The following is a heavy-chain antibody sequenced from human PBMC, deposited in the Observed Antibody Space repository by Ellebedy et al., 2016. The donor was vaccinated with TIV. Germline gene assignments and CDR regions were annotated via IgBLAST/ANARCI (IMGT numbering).Heavy chain of an antibody. Sequence: PGGSLRLSCAASGFSFTNAWMRWVRQAPGKGLEWVGRIKSKTDGGTTDYAAPVKGRFTISRHESQDMLYLQMNSLKTEDTAVYYCTTDGRMGRYGMDVWGQGTTVTVSS. J-gene: IGHJ6*02. V-gene: IGHV3-15*01. D-gene: IGHD3-16*01. CDR3: TTDGRMGRYGMDV. CDR1: GFSFTNAW. CDR2: IKSKTDGGTT.